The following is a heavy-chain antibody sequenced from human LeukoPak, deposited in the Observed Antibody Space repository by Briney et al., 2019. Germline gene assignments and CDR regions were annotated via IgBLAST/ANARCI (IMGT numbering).Heavy chain of an antibody. CDR2: IYYSGST. CDR1: GGSISSSSYY. J-gene: IGHJ5*02. Sequence: SETLSLTCTVSGGSISSSSYYWGWLRQPPGKGLEWIGYIYYSGSTNYNPSLKSRVTISVDTSKNQFSLKLSSVTAADTAVYYCARTPSHYDILTGYNNWFDPWGQGTLVTVSS. CDR3: ARTPSHYDILTGYNNWFDP. V-gene: IGHV4-61*05. D-gene: IGHD3-9*01.